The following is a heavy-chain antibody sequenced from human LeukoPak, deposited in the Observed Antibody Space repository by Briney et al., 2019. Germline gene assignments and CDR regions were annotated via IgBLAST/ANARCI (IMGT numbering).Heavy chain of an antibody. V-gene: IGHV3-33*01. CDR3: ARDLDSYYDSSGYFDY. D-gene: IGHD3-22*01. Sequence: GGSLRLSCAASGFTFSSYGMHWVRQAPGKGLEWVAVIWYDGSNKYYADSVKGRLTISRDNSKNTLYLQMNSLRAEDTAVYYCARDLDSYYDSSGYFDYWGQGTLVTVSS. J-gene: IGHJ4*02. CDR2: IWYDGSNK. CDR1: GFTFSSYG.